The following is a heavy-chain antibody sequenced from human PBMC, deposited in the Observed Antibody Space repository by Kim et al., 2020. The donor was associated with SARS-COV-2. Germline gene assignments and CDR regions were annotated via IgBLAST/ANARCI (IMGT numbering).Heavy chain of an antibody. CDR2: EK. J-gene: IGHJ2*01. CDR3: ARDSGRGFDL. Sequence: EKKHVDCVKGQFTISRDNAQNSRYLQMKSLRVEDMAVYYCARDSGRGFDLWGRGTLVTVSS. D-gene: IGHD5-12*01. V-gene: IGHV3-7*01.